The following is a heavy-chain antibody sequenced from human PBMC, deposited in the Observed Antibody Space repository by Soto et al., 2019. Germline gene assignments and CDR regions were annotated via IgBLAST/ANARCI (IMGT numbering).Heavy chain of an antibody. Sequence: EVRLVESGGGLVQHGGSLRLSCAASGFTFDIYWMHWVRQAPGKGLEWVANMKQDGSEKYYVDSVKGRFTISRDNAKNSLYLQMNSLRVEDTAVYYCARALAAAGSFWGQGTLVTVSS. D-gene: IGHD6-13*01. CDR1: GFTFDIYW. CDR3: ARALAAAGSF. J-gene: IGHJ4*02. V-gene: IGHV3-7*01. CDR2: MKQDGSEK.